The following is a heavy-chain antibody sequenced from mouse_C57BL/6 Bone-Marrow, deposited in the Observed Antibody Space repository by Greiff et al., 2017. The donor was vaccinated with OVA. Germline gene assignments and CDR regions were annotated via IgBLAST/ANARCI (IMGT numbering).Heavy chain of an antibody. D-gene: IGHD1-1*01. V-gene: IGHV14-4*01. CDR1: GFNIKDDY. CDR2: IDPENGDT. Sequence: EVQLVESGAELVRPGASVKLSCTASGFNIKDDYMHWVKQRPEQGLEWIGWIDPENGDTEYASKFQGKATITADTSSNTAYLQLSSLTSEDTAVYYCTTSYYYGSSRDYWGQGTTLTVSS. CDR3: TTSYYYGSSRDY. J-gene: IGHJ2*01.